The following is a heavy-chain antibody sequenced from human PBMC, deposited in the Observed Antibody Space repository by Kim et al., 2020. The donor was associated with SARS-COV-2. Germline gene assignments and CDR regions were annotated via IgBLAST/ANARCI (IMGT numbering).Heavy chain of an antibody. Sequence: GGSLRLSCAASGFTFSGHWMNWVRQAPGKGLEWVANIKEDEDKKYYVDSVKGRFAISRDNAKNSLYLQMNSLRAEDTAVYYCVRGRGESPWGQGTLVTVSS. CDR3: VRGRGESP. CDR2: IKEDEDKK. CDR1: GFTFSGHW. J-gene: IGHJ1*01. V-gene: IGHV3-7*01.